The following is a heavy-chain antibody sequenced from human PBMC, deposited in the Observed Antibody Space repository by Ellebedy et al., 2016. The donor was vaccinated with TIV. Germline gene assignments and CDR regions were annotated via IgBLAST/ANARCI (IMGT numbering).Heavy chain of an antibody. D-gene: IGHD4-23*01. CDR1: GFSIGDYA. CDR2: IRSKAYGGTT. J-gene: IGHJ4*02. Sequence: GESLKISCTASGFSIGDYAMSWFRQAPGKGLGWVGFIRSKAYGGTTEYAASVKGRFTISRDDSKSIDYLQMNSLKTEDTAVYYCTRSDDYGGPTFDYWGQGTLVTVSS. V-gene: IGHV3-49*03. CDR3: TRSDDYGGPTFDY.